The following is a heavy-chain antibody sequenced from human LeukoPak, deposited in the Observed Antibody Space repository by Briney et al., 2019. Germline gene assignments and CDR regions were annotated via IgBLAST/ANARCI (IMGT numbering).Heavy chain of an antibody. CDR2: IYYSGST. D-gene: IGHD1-14*01. Sequence: SETLSLTCAVSGGSISNYYWYWMRQPPGKGLEWIGYIYYSGSTNYNPSLKSRVTISVDTSKNQFSLKLSSVTAADTAVYYCAKGGPEASAGLSWFDPWGQGTLVTVSS. CDR1: GGSISNYY. J-gene: IGHJ5*02. CDR3: AKGGPEASAGLSWFDP. V-gene: IGHV4-59*01.